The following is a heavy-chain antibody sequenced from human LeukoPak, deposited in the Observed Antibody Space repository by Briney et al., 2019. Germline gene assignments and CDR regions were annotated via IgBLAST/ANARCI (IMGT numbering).Heavy chain of an antibody. V-gene: IGHV3-11*04. CDR2: ISSSGSI. CDR3: ARDWRDSSGKFPNDAFDI. J-gene: IGHJ3*02. Sequence: GGSLRLSCAASGFTFSDSYMSWIRQAPGKGLEWVSYISSSGSIYYADSVKGRFTISRDNAKNSLYLQMNSLRAEDTAVYYCARDWRDSSGKFPNDAFDIWGQGTMVTVSS. CDR1: GFTFSDSY. D-gene: IGHD3-22*01.